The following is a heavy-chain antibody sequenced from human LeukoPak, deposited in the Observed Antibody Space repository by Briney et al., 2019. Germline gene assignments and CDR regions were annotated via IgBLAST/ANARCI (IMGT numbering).Heavy chain of an antibody. CDR3: ARRTALEQYFDY. V-gene: IGHV3-23*01. J-gene: IGHJ4*02. D-gene: IGHD1/OR15-1a*01. CDR2: ISGSGGST. Sequence: QPGGSLRLPCAASGFSFSSYAMSWVRQAPGKGLEWVSAISGSGGSTYYADSVKGRFTISRDNSKNTLYVQMNSLRAEDTAVYYCARRTALEQYFDYWGQGTLVTVSS. CDR1: GFSFSSYA.